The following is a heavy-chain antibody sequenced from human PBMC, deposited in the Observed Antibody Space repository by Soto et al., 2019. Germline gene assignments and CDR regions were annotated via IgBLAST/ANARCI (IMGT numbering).Heavy chain of an antibody. D-gene: IGHD3-22*01. CDR1: GFTFSDYY. Sequence: GGSLRLSCAASGFTFSDYYMSWIRQAPGKGLEWVSYISSSGSTRYYADFVKGRFTISRDNAKNSLYLQMNSLRADDTAVYYCARDKDYDSSGPGAFDIWGQGTMVT. V-gene: IGHV3-11*01. CDR3: ARDKDYDSSGPGAFDI. J-gene: IGHJ3*02. CDR2: ISSSGSTR.